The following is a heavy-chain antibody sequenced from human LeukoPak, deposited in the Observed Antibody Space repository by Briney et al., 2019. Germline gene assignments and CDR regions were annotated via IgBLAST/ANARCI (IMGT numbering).Heavy chain of an antibody. V-gene: IGHV1-8*01. CDR3: ARLYYDFWSGYYRFDP. Sequence: ASVKVSCKASGYTFTSYDINWVRQATGQGLEWMGWMNPNSGNTGYAQKFQGRVTMTRNTSISTAYMELSSLRFEDTAVYYCARLYYDFWSGYYRFDPWGQGTLVTVSS. CDR1: GYTFTSYD. D-gene: IGHD3-3*01. CDR2: MNPNSGNT. J-gene: IGHJ5*02.